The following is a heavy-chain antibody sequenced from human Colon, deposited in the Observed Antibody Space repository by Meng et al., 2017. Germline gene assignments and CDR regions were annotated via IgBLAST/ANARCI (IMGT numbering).Heavy chain of an antibody. CDR1: GGSFSGYY. Sequence: SETLSLTCAVYGGSFSGYYWSWIRQPPGKGLEWIGEINHSGSTNYNPSLKSRVTISVDTSKNQFSLKLSSVTAADTAVYYCERVGGEYSSGGAYYFDYWGQGTLVTVSS. V-gene: IGHV4-34*01. CDR2: INHSGST. CDR3: ERVGGEYSSGGAYYFDY. D-gene: IGHD6-19*01. J-gene: IGHJ4*02.